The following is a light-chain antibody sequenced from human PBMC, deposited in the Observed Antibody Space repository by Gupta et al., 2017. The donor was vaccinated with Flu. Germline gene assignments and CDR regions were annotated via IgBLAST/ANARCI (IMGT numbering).Light chain of an antibody. J-gene: IGLJ1*01. CDR1: SSDIGTYNY. CDR2: DVT. V-gene: IGLV2-8*01. CDR3: SSYAGGNNPYV. Sequence: QSALTQPPSASGSPGQSVTTSCTGPSSDIGTYNYVSWYQHHPGKAPKLMLYDVTKRPPGVPDRLSGSKSRNTASLPVPWLATEDEADDYCSSYAGGNNPYVIGTGTKVTVL.